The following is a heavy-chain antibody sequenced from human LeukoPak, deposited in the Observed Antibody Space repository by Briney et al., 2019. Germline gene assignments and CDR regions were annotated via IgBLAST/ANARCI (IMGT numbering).Heavy chain of an antibody. D-gene: IGHD3-22*01. V-gene: IGHV1-2*02. CDR2: MNPNSGGT. J-gene: IGHJ5*02. Sequence: ASVKLSCKAAGYTFTGYDMHWVRQAPGQGLEWMGWMNPNSGGTNYAQKFQGRVTMTRDTSISTAYMELSRLRSDDTAVYYCARSGRSTSSGYLHANWFDPWGQGTLVTVSS. CDR1: GYTFTGYD. CDR3: ARSGRSTSSGYLHANWFDP.